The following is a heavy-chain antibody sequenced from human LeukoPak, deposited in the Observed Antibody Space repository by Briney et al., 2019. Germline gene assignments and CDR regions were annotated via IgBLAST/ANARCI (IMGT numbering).Heavy chain of an antibody. Sequence: GRSLRLSCAASGFAFSSYGMHWVRQAPGKGLEWVAVLWYDGSNKYYADSVKGRFTISRDNAKNSLYLQMNSLRAEDTAVYYCASSDPLRYFDWSKGDAFDIWGQGTMVTVSS. V-gene: IGHV3-33*03. CDR1: GFAFSSYG. CDR2: LWYDGSNK. J-gene: IGHJ3*02. D-gene: IGHD3-9*01. CDR3: ASSDPLRYFDWSKGDAFDI.